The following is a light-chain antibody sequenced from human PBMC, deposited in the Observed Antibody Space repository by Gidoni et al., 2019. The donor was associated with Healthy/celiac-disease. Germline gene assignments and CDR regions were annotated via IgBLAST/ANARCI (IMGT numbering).Light chain of an antibody. CDR3: QQYNNWPPYT. Sequence: EIVMTQSPATRSVSPGERATPSCRASQSVNSNLAWYQQKPGQAPRLLIYGASTRATGIPARFSGSGSGTEFTLTISSLQSEDFAVYYCQQYNNWPPYTFGQGTKLEIK. J-gene: IGKJ2*01. V-gene: IGKV3-15*01. CDR1: QSVNSN. CDR2: GAS.